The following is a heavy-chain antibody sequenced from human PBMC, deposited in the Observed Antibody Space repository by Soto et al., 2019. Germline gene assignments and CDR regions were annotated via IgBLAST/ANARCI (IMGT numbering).Heavy chain of an antibody. J-gene: IGHJ4*02. CDR3: ARGGAPYDSSCWTEYY. CDR1: GGSVSSGSYY. D-gene: IGHD3-22*01. CDR2: IYYSGST. Sequence: PSETLSLTCTVSGGSVSSGSYYWSWIRQPPGKGLEWIGYIYYSGSTNYNPSLKSRVTISVDTSKNQFSLKLSSVTAADTAVFYCARGGAPYDSSCWTEYYWGQGTLVTVSS. V-gene: IGHV4-61*01.